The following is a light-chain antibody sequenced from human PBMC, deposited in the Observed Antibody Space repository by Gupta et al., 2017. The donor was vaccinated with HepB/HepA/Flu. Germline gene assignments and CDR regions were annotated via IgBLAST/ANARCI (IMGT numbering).Light chain of an antibody. CDR3: QKYNSAPPYT. Sequence: DIQMTQSPSSLSASVGDRVTITCRASQDIRDHLVWYQQKPGKVPKLLIYAASTLHSGVPSRFSGSGSGTDFTLTITSLQPEDVATYYCQKYNSAPPYTFGQGTKLEIK. CDR1: QDIRDH. V-gene: IGKV1-27*01. J-gene: IGKJ2*01. CDR2: AAS.